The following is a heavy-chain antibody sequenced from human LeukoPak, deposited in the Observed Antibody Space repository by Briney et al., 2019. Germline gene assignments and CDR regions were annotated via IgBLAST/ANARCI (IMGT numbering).Heavy chain of an antibody. CDR1: GYTFTSYG. V-gene: IGHV1-18*01. Sequence: ASVKVSCKASGYTFTSYGISWVRQAPGQGLEWMGWISAYNGNTNYAQKLQGRVTMTTDTSTSTAYMELRSLRSDDTAVYYCARVGYDFWSGDYYYMDVWGKGTTVTISS. CDR3: ARVGYDFWSGDYYYMDV. CDR2: ISAYNGNT. J-gene: IGHJ6*03. D-gene: IGHD3-3*01.